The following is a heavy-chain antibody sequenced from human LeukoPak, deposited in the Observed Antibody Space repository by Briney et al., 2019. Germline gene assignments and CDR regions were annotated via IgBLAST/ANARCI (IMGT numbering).Heavy chain of an antibody. J-gene: IGHJ4*02. CDR3: ARGGYSYGLNFDY. D-gene: IGHD5-18*01. V-gene: IGHV4-61*01. Sequence: PSETLSLTCTVSGGSVSSGSYYWSWIRQPPGKGLEWIGYIYYSGSTNYNPSLKSRVTISVDTSKNQFSLKLSSVTAADTAVYYCARGGYSYGLNFDYWGQGTLVTVSS. CDR2: IYYSGST. CDR1: GGSVSSGSYY.